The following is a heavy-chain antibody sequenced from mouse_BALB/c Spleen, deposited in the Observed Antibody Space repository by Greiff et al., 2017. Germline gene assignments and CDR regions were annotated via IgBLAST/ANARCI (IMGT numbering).Heavy chain of an antibody. CDR2: ISSGGGST. CDR1: GFAFSSYD. V-gene: IGHV5-12-1*01. J-gene: IGHJ4*01. D-gene: IGHD2-1*01. CDR3: ARHQGGNYGYAMDY. Sequence: EVMLVESGGGLVKPGGSLKLSCAASGFAFSSYDMSWVRQTPEKRLEWVAYISSGGGSTYYPDTVKGRFTISRDNAKNTLYLQMSSLKSEDTAMYYCARHQGGNYGYAMDYWGQGTSVTVSS.